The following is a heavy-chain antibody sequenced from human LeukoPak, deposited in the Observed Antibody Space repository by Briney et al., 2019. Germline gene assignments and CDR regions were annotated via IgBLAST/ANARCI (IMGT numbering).Heavy chain of an antibody. D-gene: IGHD5-18*01. V-gene: IGHV4-59*11. Sequence: MSSETLSLTCTVSGGSISSHYWSWIRQPPGKGLEWIGYIYYSGSTNYNPSLKSRVTISVDTSKNQFSLKLSSVTAADTVVYYCARAQNSYGFNWFDPWGQGTLVTVSS. CDR3: ARAQNSYGFNWFDP. CDR1: GGSISSHY. J-gene: IGHJ5*02. CDR2: IYYSGST.